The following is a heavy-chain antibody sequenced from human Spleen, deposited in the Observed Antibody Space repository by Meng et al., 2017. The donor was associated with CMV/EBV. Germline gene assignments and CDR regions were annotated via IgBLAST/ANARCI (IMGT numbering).Heavy chain of an antibody. CDR1: GFTFSSCA. J-gene: IGHJ5*02. V-gene: IGHV3-23*01. D-gene: IGHD2/OR15-2a*01. CDR2: ITTTGAGT. CDR3: AKSTPDHFDYFFVP. Sequence: GESLKISCAASGFTFSSCAMTWVRQAPGKGLEWVAAITTTGAGTYYAASVKGRFTISRDNSQNTLYLQMNSLGVEDTAVYYCAKSTPDHFDYFFVPWGRGTLVTVSS.